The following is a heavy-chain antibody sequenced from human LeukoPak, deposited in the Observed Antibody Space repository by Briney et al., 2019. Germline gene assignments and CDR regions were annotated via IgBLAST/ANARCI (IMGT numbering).Heavy chain of an antibody. CDR3: AELGITMIGGV. D-gene: IGHD3-10*02. V-gene: IGHV3-21*01. CDR1: GFTFSGFG. CDR2: ISSDSTYI. Sequence: GGSLRLSCAASGFTFSGFGMHWVRQAPGKGLEWVSSISSDSTYIYYADSLKGRFTISRDNAKNSLYLQMNSLRAEDTAVYYCAELGITMIGGVWGKGTTVTISS. J-gene: IGHJ6*04.